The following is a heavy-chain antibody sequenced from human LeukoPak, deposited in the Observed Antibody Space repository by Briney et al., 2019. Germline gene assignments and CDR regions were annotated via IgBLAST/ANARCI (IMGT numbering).Heavy chain of an antibody. J-gene: IGHJ4*02. Sequence: ASVKVSCKASGYTFTSYGISWVRQAPGQGLEWMGWISSYNGNTNYAQKLQGRATMTTDTSASTAYMELRSLRSDDTAVYYCARGSFPSDDILTGPFDNWGQGTLVTVSS. CDR2: ISSYNGNT. CDR1: GYTFTSYG. CDR3: ARGSFPSDDILTGPFDN. D-gene: IGHD3-9*01. V-gene: IGHV1-18*01.